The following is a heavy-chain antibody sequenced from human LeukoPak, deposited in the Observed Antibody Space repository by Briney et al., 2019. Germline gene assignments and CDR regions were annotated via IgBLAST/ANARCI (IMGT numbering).Heavy chain of an antibody. CDR1: GGSFNDYY. CDR2: TYYNGIT. V-gene: IGHV4-59*13. J-gene: IGHJ4*02. D-gene: IGHD6-13*01. CDR3: ARDVTPGSGWYYFDY. Sequence: SETLSLTCTVSGGSFNDYYWSWIRQPPGKGLEWIGYTYYNGITKYNPSLKSRVTISVDTSKNQFSLKLSSVTAADTAVYYCARDVTPGSGWYYFDYWGRGTLVTVSS.